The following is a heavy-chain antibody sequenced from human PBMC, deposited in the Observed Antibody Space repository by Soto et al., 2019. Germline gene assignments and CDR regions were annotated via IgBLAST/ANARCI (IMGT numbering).Heavy chain of an antibody. Sequence: LSLTCTVSGGSISSGGYYWSWIRQHPGKGLEWIGYIYYSGSTYYNPSLKSRVTISVDTSKNQFSLKLSSVTAADTAVYYCARDRLSMITFGGVIPAGFDPWGQGTLVTVSS. V-gene: IGHV4-31*03. CDR3: ARDRLSMITFGGVIPAGFDP. CDR2: IYYSGST. D-gene: IGHD3-16*02. CDR1: GGSISSGGYY. J-gene: IGHJ5*02.